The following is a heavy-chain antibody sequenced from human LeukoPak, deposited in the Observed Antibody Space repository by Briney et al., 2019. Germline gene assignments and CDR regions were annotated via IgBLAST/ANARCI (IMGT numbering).Heavy chain of an antibody. V-gene: IGHV3-48*01. J-gene: IGHJ4*02. CDR2: ISGGSSNT. CDR1: GFTFSTYA. Sequence: PGGSLRLSCAASGFTFSTYAMNWLRQAPGKGLEWVSYISGGSSNTFYADSVKGRFTISRDNAKNSLYLQMNSLRAEDTAVYYCARDDTVTAHFDYWGQGTLVTVSS. D-gene: IGHD4-11*01. CDR3: ARDDTVTAHFDY.